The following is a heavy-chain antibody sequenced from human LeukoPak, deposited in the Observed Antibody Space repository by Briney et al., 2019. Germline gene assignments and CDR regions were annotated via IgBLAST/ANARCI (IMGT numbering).Heavy chain of an antibody. D-gene: IGHD3-10*01. V-gene: IGHV3-30-3*01. CDR1: GFTFRNYV. CDR2: TSSDLNVK. CDR3: AREGYYGSGSPPSLYFDY. J-gene: IGHJ4*02. Sequence: GGSLGLSCAASGFTFRNYVIHWVRQAPGKGLEWVAVTSSDLNVKLYADSVKGRFTISRDNSRSTLYLQMNSLRPEDTAISYCAREGYYGSGSPPSLYFDYWGQGTLVTVSS.